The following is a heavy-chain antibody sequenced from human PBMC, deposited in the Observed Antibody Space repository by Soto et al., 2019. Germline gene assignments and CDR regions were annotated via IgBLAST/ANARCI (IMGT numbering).Heavy chain of an antibody. J-gene: IGHJ4*02. CDR3: ASRDPGTSVDY. CDR2: IYRTGST. D-gene: IGHD1-7*01. Sequence: PSETLSLSCAVSGGSFTSNNWWTWVRQPPGQGLEWIGEIYRTGSTNYNPSLKSRVTISLDKSENQFSLKVTSLTAADTAVYYCASRDPGTSVDYWGQGTLVTVSS. V-gene: IGHV4-4*02. CDR1: GGSFTSNNW.